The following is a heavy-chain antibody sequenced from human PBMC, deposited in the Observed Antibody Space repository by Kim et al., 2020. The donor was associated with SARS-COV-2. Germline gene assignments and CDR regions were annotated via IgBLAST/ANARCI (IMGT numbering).Heavy chain of an antibody. J-gene: IGHJ6*02. CDR1: GGSISSSSYY. D-gene: IGHD2-2*01. CDR2: IYYSGST. Sequence: SETLSLTCTVSGGSISSSSYYWGWIRQPPGKGLEWIGSIYYSGSTYYNPSLKSRVTISVDTSKNQFSLKLSSVTAADTAVYYCARLLCGTSCLYYYYYGMDVWGQGTTVTVSS. CDR3: ARLLCGTSCLYYYYYGMDV. V-gene: IGHV4-39*01.